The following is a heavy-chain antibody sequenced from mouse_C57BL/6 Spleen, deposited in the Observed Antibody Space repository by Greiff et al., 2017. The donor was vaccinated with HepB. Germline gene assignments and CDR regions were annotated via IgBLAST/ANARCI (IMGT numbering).Heavy chain of an antibody. CDR3: ARSGYYGSSSDWYFDV. J-gene: IGHJ1*03. Sequence: VHVKQSGPELVKPGASVKMSCKASGYTFTDYNMHWVKQSHGKSLEWIGYINPNNGGTSYNQKFKGKATLTVNKSSSTAYMELRSLTSEDSAVYYCARSGYYGSSSDWYFDVWGTGTTVTVSS. CDR2: INPNNGGT. V-gene: IGHV1-22*01. D-gene: IGHD1-1*01. CDR1: GYTFTDYN.